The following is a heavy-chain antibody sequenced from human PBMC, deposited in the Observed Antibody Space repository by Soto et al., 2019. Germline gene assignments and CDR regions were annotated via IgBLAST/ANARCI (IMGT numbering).Heavy chain of an antibody. CDR3: AKSLGGSEEWPYWYFDL. D-gene: IGHD3-16*01. J-gene: IGHJ2*01. Sequence: EVQLLESGGGLVQPGGSLRLSCAASGFTFSSYAMSWVRQAPGKGLEWVSAISGSGGSTYYADSVKGRFTISRDNSKNPLYLQMNSLRAEDTAVYYCAKSLGGSEEWPYWYFDLWGRGTLVTVSS. V-gene: IGHV3-23*01. CDR2: ISGSGGST. CDR1: GFTFSSYA.